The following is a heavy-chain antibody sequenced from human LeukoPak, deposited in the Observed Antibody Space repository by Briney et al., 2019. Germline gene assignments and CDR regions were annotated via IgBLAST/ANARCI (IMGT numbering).Heavy chain of an antibody. CDR2: IYYSGST. Sequence: TSSETLSLTCTVSGGSISSYYWSWIRQRPGKGLEWIGYIYYSGSTYYNPSLKSRVTISVDTSKYQFSLKLSSVTAADTAVYYCPRASLTIEVVPAASHSFALDIWGQGTMVTVSS. CDR3: PRASLTIEVVPAASHSFALDI. J-gene: IGHJ3*02. V-gene: IGHV4-59*06. D-gene: IGHD2-2*01. CDR1: GGSISSYY.